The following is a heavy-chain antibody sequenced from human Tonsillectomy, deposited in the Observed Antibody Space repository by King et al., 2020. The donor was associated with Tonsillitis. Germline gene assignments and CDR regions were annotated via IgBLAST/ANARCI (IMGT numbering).Heavy chain of an antibody. J-gene: IGHJ4*02. Sequence: VQLVESGAEVKKPGSSVKVSCKASGGTFSGYAISWVRQAPGQGLEWLGRIIPLFGTAIYAQTFEDRVTITADESTSTAYMELSSLRSEDTAVYFCARVKEGCYYVSPFDYWGQGTLVTVSS. CDR1: GGTFSGYA. D-gene: IGHD3-22*01. CDR3: ARVKEGCYYVSPFDY. CDR2: IIPLFGTA. V-gene: IGHV1-69*18.